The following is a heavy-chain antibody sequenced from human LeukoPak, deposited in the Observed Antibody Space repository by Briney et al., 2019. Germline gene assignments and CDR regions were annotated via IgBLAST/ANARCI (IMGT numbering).Heavy chain of an antibody. CDR2: IWYDGSNK. Sequence: PGGPLRLSCAASGFTFSSYGMRWVRQAPGKGLEWVAVIWYDGSNKYYADSVKGRFTISRDNSKNTLYLQMNSLRAEDTAVYYCAKGQWSPFDYWGQGTLVTVSS. CDR1: GFTFSSYG. D-gene: IGHD2-15*01. V-gene: IGHV3-33*06. CDR3: AKGQWSPFDY. J-gene: IGHJ4*02.